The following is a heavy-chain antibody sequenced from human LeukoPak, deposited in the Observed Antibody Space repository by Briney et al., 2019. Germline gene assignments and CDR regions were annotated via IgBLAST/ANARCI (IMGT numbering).Heavy chain of an antibody. Sequence: PSETLSLTCTVSGGSISSYYWSWIRQPPGEGLEWIGYIYYSGSTNYNPSLKSRVTISIDTSKNQFSLKLSSVTAADTAVYYCARHIAVVRGPPLSGWFDPWGQGTLVTVSS. J-gene: IGHJ5*02. CDR2: IYYSGST. V-gene: IGHV4-59*08. CDR1: GGSISSYY. D-gene: IGHD3-10*01. CDR3: ARHIAVVRGPPLSGWFDP.